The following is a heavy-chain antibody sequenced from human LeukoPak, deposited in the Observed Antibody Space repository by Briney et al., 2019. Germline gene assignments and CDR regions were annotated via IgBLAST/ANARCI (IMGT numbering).Heavy chain of an antibody. CDR3: ASLVDKYYYGSPWFDP. V-gene: IGHV4-31*03. D-gene: IGHD3-10*01. J-gene: IGHJ5*02. Sequence: SETLSLTCSVSGGSISSGGDYWSWIRQHPGKGLEWIGYIYYSGSTYYNPSLKSRVTISVDTSKNQFSLRLSSVTAADTAVYYCASLVDKYYYGSPWFDPWGQGTLVTVSS. CDR1: GGSISSGGDY. CDR2: IYYSGST.